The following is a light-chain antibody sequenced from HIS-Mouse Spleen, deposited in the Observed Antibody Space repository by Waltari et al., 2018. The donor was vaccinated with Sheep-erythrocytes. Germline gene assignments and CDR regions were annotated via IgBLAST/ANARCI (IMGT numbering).Light chain of an antibody. J-gene: IGLJ1*01. CDR3: CSYAGSYNHV. CDR1: SSDVGGYNY. V-gene: IGLV2-11*01. CDR2: DVS. Sequence: SVSGSPGQSVNISCTGTSSDVGGYNYVSWYQQHPGKAPKLLIYDVSKRPSGVPDRFSGSKSGNTASLTISGLQAEDEADYYCCSYAGSYNHVFATGTKVTVL.